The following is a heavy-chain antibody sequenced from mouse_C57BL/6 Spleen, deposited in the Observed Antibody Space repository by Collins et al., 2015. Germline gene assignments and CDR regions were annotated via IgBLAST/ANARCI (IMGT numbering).Heavy chain of an antibody. CDR1: DYSITSDYY. Sequence: DVQLQESGPGLVKPSQSLSLTCSVIDYSITSDYYWNWIRQFPGNKLEWMGYISYDGNNNYNPSLKNRISITRDTSKNQFFLKLNSVITEDTAAYYCARGMITTAMDYWGQGTSVTVSS. D-gene: IGHD2-4*01. CDR2: ISYDGNN. CDR3: ARGMITTAMDY. J-gene: IGHJ4*01. V-gene: IGHV3-6*02.